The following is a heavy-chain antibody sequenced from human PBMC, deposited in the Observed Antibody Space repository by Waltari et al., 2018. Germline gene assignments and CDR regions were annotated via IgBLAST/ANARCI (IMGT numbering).Heavy chain of an antibody. V-gene: IGHV3-49*03. Sequence: EVQLVESGGGLVQPGRSLRLSCTASGFTFGDYAMSWFRQAPGKGLEWVGFIRRKAYGGTTEYSASVKGRFTISRDDSKSIAYLQMNSLKTEDTAVYYCTRDQASEYYYDSSGYYRDWGQGTLVTVSS. CDR2: IRRKAYGGTT. D-gene: IGHD3-22*01. CDR1: GFTFGDYA. J-gene: IGHJ4*02. CDR3: TRDQASEYYYDSSGYYRD.